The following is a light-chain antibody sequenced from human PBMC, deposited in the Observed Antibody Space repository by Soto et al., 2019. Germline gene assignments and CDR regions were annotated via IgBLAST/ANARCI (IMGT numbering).Light chain of an antibody. CDR1: TGAVTSGHY. CDR3: LLFHSRTSVV. Sequence: QAVVTQEPSLTVSPGGTVTLTCGSSTGAVTSGHYPYWFQQKSGQAPRTLIYDTSNKHSWTPARFSGSLLGGKAALTLSGAQPEDEADYYCLLFHSRTSVVFGGGTKLTVL. CDR2: DTS. J-gene: IGLJ2*01. V-gene: IGLV7-46*01.